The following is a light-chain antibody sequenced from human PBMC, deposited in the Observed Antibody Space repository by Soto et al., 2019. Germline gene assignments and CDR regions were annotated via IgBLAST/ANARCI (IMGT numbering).Light chain of an antibody. V-gene: IGLV2-8*01. Sequence: QSALTQPPSASGSPGQSVTISCTGTSSDVGGYKYVSWYQQHPGKAPKLMIYEVSKRPSGVPDRFSGSKSGSTASLTVSGLQAEDEADYYCSSYAGSKNVVFGGGTQLTVL. J-gene: IGLJ2*01. CDR2: EVS. CDR3: SSYAGSKNVV. CDR1: SSDVGGYKY.